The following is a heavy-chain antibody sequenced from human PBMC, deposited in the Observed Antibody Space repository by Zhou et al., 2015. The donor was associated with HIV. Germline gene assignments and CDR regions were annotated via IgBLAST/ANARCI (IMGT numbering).Heavy chain of an antibody. CDR2: IIPIFGTA. CDR1: GGTFSSYA. CDR3: ARNLYDILTGYYGWAPGY. D-gene: IGHD3-9*01. V-gene: IGHV1-69*01. J-gene: IGHJ4*02. Sequence: QVQLVQSGAEVKKPGSSVKVSCKASGGTFSSYAISWVRQAPGQGLEWMGGIIPIFGTANYAQKFQGRVTITADESTSTAYMELSSLRSEDTAVYYCARNLYDILTGYYGWAPGYWGQGTLVTVSS.